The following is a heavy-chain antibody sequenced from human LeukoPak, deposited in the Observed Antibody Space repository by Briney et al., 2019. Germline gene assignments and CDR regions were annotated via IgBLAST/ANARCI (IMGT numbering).Heavy chain of an antibody. CDR3: ARIVAYCSGGSCYSGFWFDP. CDR1: GYTFTSYD. D-gene: IGHD2-15*01. J-gene: IGHJ5*02. V-gene: IGHV1-8*01. CDR2: MNPNSGNT. Sequence: ASVKVSCKASGYTFTSYDINWVRQATGQGLEWMGWMNPNSGNTGYAQKFQGRVTMTRNTSISTAYMELSSLRFEDTAVYYCARIVAYCSGGSCYSGFWFDPWGQGTLVTVSS.